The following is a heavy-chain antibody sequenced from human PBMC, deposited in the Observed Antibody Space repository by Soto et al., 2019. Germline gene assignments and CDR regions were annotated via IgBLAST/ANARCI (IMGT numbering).Heavy chain of an antibody. Sequence: QITLKESGPTLVKPTQTLTLTCTFSGFSLSTSGVGVGWIRQPPGKALEGLALIYWDDDKRYSPSLKSRLTITKDTSKNQVVLTMTNMDPVDTATYYCAHTLLWFGELRYYFDYWGQGTLVTVSS. D-gene: IGHD3-10*01. V-gene: IGHV2-5*02. CDR2: IYWDDDK. CDR1: GFSLSTSGVG. CDR3: AHTLLWFGELRYYFDY. J-gene: IGHJ4*02.